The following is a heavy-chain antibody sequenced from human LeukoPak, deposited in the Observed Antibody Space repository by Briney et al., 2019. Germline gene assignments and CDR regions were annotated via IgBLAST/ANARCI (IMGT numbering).Heavy chain of an antibody. Sequence: TETLSLTCTVSGYSISSGYYWGWIRQPPGKGLEWIGSIYHSGSTYYNPSLKSRVTISVDTSKNQFSLKLSSVTAADTAVYYCARYGVSGNFDYWGQGTLVTVSS. D-gene: IGHD2-8*01. CDR3: ARYGVSGNFDY. J-gene: IGHJ4*02. V-gene: IGHV4-38-2*02. CDR1: GYSISSGYY. CDR2: IYHSGST.